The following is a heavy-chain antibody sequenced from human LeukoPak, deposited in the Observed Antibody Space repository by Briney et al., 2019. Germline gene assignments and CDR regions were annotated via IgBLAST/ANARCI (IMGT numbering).Heavy chain of an antibody. CDR3: ARAPRGRWLQLMDAFDI. D-gene: IGHD5-24*01. V-gene: IGHV3-21*01. CDR1: GFTFRNYA. J-gene: IGHJ3*02. Sequence: KPGGSLRLSCTASGFTFRNYAMSWVRQAPGKGLEWVSSISSSSSYIYYADSVKGRFTISRDNAKNSLYLQMNSLRAEDTAVYYCARAPRGRWLQLMDAFDIWGQGTMVTVSS. CDR2: ISSSSSYI.